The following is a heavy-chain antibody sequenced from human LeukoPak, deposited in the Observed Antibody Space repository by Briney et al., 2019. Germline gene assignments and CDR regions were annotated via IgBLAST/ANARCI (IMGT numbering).Heavy chain of an antibody. CDR3: ARVHYDILTGYYYYYYGMDV. CDR1: GYTFTSYG. Sequence: ASVKVSCKASGYTFTSYGISWVRQAPGQGLEWMGWISAYNGNTNYAQKLQGRVTMTTDTSTSTAYMELRSLRSDDTAVYYCARVHYDILTGYYYYYYGMDVWGQGTTVTVSS. V-gene: IGHV1-18*01. D-gene: IGHD3-9*01. CDR2: ISAYNGNT. J-gene: IGHJ6*02.